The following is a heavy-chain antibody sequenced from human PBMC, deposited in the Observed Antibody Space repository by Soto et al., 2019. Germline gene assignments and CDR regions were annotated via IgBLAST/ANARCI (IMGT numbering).Heavy chain of an antibody. CDR3: ARGGIMITFGGVISNYYYGMDV. CDR1: GFTFSSYG. Sequence: GGSLRLSCAASGFTFSSYGMHWVRQAPGKGLEWVAVIWYDGSNKYYADSVKGRSTISRDNSKNTLYLQMNSLRAEDTAVYYCARGGIMITFGGVISNYYYGMDVWGQGTTVTVS. V-gene: IGHV3-33*01. CDR2: IWYDGSNK. D-gene: IGHD3-16*01. J-gene: IGHJ6*02.